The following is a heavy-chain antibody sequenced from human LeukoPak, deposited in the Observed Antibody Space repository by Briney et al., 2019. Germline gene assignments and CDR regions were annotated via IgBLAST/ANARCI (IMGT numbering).Heavy chain of an antibody. V-gene: IGHV4-59*01. Sequence: SETLSLTCTVSGGSISSYNWSWIRQPPGKGLEWIGYIFDRGTTNYNPSLESRVTISAETSKNQVSLKVKSVTAADTAVYYCARGGRSRGSMSFYYMDVWGKGATVTVSS. CDR1: GGSISSYN. CDR2: IFDRGTT. J-gene: IGHJ6*03. D-gene: IGHD3-10*01. CDR3: ARGGRSRGSMSFYYMDV.